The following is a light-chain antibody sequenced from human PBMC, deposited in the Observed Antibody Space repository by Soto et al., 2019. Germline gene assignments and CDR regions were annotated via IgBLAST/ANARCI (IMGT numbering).Light chain of an antibody. J-gene: IGKJ2*01. CDR2: DAS. V-gene: IGKV3-11*01. CDR3: QQRSNWPRYT. CDR1: QSVSSY. Sequence: EIVLTQSPATLSLSPGERATLSCRASQSVSSYLAWYQQKPGQAPRLLIYDASNRATGIPARFSGSGSGTDLALTISSLEPEDVALYSCQQRSNWPRYTFGQGTKLEIK.